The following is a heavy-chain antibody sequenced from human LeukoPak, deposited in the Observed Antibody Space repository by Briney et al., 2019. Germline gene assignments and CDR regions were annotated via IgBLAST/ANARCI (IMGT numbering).Heavy chain of an antibody. J-gene: IGHJ3*02. CDR1: GGTFSSYA. V-gene: IGHV1-69*13. CDR2: IIPIFGTA. CDR3: ARDSDRRTGIPGSGVAFDI. Sequence: GASVKVSCKASGGTFSSYAITWVRQAPGPGLEWMGGIIPIFGTANYAQKFQGRVTITADESTSTAYMELSSLRSEDTAVYYCARDSDRRTGIPGSGVAFDIWGQGTMVTVSS. D-gene: IGHD1-1*01.